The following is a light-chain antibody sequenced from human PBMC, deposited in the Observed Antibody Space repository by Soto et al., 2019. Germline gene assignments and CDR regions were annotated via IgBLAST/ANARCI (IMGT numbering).Light chain of an antibody. J-gene: IGKJ2*01. CDR2: GAS. V-gene: IGKV3-15*01. CDR3: QPGHNWPLT. CDR1: QSINSE. Sequence: EIVMTQSPATLSLSPGEIAALSCRASQSINSELAWYQQKPGQPPRLLIYGASTRATGVPARFTGSESGSEFTLTISGLQSEDFAVYYCQPGHNWPLTFGQGTRLEI.